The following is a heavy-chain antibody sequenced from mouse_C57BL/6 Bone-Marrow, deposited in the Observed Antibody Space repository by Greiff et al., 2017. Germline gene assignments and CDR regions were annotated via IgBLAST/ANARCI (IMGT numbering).Heavy chain of an antibody. V-gene: IGHV1-64*01. CDR3: ARKRIKGRWYFDV. CDR2: IHPNSGST. CDR1: GYTFTSYW. Sequence: QVQLQQPGAELVQPGASVKLSCKASGYTFTSYWMHWVKQRPGQGLEWIGMIHPNSGSTNYNEKFKSKATLTVDKSSSTAYMQLSSLTSEDSAVYYGARKRIKGRWYFDVWGTGTTVTVSS. J-gene: IGHJ1*03.